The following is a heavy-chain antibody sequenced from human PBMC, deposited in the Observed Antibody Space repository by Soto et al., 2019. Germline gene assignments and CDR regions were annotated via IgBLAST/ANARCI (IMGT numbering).Heavy chain of an antibody. CDR2: LNPSGGRA. V-gene: IGHV1-46*01. J-gene: IGHJ6*02. Sequence: QVLLVQSGAEGKKPGASVKVSCKASGYIFTSFYMHWVRQAPGQGLEWMVILNPSGGRASYTQKLQGRHTMTRDTSTRTVYMEPSSLRSEDTAVYYCARDADIVVSSVPMGAGYYYNALDIWGQGTTVTVSS. CDR1: GYIFTSFY. CDR3: ARDADIVVSSVPMGAGYYYNALDI. D-gene: IGHD2-15*01.